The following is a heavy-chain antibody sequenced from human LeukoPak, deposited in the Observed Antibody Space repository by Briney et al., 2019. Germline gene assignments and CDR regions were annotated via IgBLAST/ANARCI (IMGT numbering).Heavy chain of an antibody. J-gene: IGHJ4*02. Sequence: GGSLRLSCAASGFTFSSYSMNWVRQAPGKGLEWVSSVSSSSSYIYYADSVKGRFTISRDNAKNSLYLQMNSLRAEDTAVYYCASTGYSSSWYGVAFDYWGQGTLVTVSS. CDR2: VSSSSSYI. CDR3: ASTGYSSSWYGVAFDY. CDR1: GFTFSSYS. V-gene: IGHV3-21*01. D-gene: IGHD6-13*01.